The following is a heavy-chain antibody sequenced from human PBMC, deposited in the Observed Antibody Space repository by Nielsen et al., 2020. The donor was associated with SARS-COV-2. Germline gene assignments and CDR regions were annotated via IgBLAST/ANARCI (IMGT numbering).Heavy chain of an antibody. Sequence: GGSLRLSCAASGFTFSSYAVHWVRQAPGKGLEYVSAISSNGGSTYYANSVKGRFTISRDNSKNTLYLQMGSLRAEDMAVYYCARTMMIRGVKSDYYYYGMDVWGQGTTVTVSS. CDR3: ARTMMIRGVKSDYYYYGMDV. V-gene: IGHV3-64*01. CDR1: GFTFSSYA. J-gene: IGHJ6*02. CDR2: ISSNGGST. D-gene: IGHD3-10*01.